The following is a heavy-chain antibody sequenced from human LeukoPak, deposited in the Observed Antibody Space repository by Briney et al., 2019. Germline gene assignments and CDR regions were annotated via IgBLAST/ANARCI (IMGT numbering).Heavy chain of an antibody. V-gene: IGHV3-53*01. D-gene: IGHD6-19*01. Sequence: GGSLRLSCAASGFTVSSNYMSWVRQAPGKGLECVSLIFSGGSTYYADSVKGRFTISRDNSKNTLYLQMNSLRAEDTAVYYCAKGRAVAGTVASLPFDYWGQGTLVTVSS. CDR3: AKGRAVAGTVASLPFDY. CDR1: GFTVSSNY. CDR2: IFSGGST. J-gene: IGHJ4*02.